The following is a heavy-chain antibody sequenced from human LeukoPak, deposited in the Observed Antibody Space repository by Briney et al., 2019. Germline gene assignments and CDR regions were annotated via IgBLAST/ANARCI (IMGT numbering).Heavy chain of an antibody. CDR3: ARLGQPNAFVI. J-gene: IGHJ3*02. CDR1: GGSISTYY. CDR2: FFHSGST. V-gene: IGHV4-59*08. D-gene: IGHD3-16*01. Sequence: PSETLSLTCTVSGGSISTYYWGWIRQPPGQGLEGVGYFFHSGSTNYNPSLKTRVTISVDTSKNQFSLKLSSVTAADTAVYYCARLGQPNAFVIWGQGTMVTVSP.